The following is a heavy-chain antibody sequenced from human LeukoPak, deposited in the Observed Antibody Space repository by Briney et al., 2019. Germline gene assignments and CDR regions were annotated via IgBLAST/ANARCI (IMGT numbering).Heavy chain of an antibody. J-gene: IGHJ4*02. D-gene: IGHD3-22*01. CDR2: NYYRGSS. CDR1: GGSLCRYY. CDR3: TRHIGTTSSGYYPY. Sequence: PSETLSLTCSVSGGSLCRYYWSWIRQPPGKGPEWIGYNYYRGSSNYNPSLQSRVTQPLGTSKNQFSLILSYAPAAVTARHYFTRHIGTTSSGYYPYWGEGALVTVSS. V-gene: IGHV4-59*08.